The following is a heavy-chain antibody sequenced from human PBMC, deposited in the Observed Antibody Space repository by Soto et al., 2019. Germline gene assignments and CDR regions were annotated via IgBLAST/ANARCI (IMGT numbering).Heavy chain of an antibody. CDR1: GFTVSSNY. J-gene: IGHJ3*02. CDR3: ARDLVDDYGDYHAFDI. CDR2: IYSGGST. D-gene: IGHD4-17*01. Sequence: GGSLRLSCAASGFTVSSNYMSWVRQAPGKGLEWVSVIYSGGSTYYADSVKGRFTISRDNSKNTLYLQMNSLRAEDTAVYYCARDLVDDYGDYHAFDIWGQGTMVTVSS. V-gene: IGHV3-66*01.